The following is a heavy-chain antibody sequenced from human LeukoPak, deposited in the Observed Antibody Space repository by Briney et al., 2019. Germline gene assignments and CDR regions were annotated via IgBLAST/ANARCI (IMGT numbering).Heavy chain of an antibody. D-gene: IGHD4-17*01. CDR3: AKGMTTVTTLYYFDY. Sequence: GGSLRLSCAASGFTFSSYAMSWVRQAPGKGLEWVSAISGSGGSTYYADSAKGRFTISRDNSKNTLYLQMNSLRAEDTAVYYCAKGMTTVTTLYYFDYWGQGTLVTVSS. V-gene: IGHV3-23*01. CDR2: ISGSGGST. CDR1: GFTFSSYA. J-gene: IGHJ4*02.